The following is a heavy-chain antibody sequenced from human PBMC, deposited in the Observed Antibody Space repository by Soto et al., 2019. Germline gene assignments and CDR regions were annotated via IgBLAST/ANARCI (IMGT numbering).Heavy chain of an antibody. V-gene: IGHV5-10-1*01. CDR3: ASPSSINSRAFDI. D-gene: IGHD6-13*01. CDR1: GYSFTSYW. Sequence: GESLKISCKGSGYSFTSYWISWVRQMPGKGLEWMGRIDPSDSYTNYSPSFQGHVTISADKSISTAYLQWSSLKASDTAMYYCASPSSINSRAFDIWGQGTMVTVS. CDR2: IDPSDSYT. J-gene: IGHJ3*02.